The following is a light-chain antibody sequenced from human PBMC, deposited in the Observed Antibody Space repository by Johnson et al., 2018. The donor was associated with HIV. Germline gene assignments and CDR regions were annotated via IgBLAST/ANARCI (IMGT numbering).Light chain of an antibody. CDR3: GTGDSSLNVEV. CDR2: QTN. V-gene: IGLV1-51*02. J-gene: IGLJ1*01. CDR1: TSNIRNNY. Sequence: QSVLTQPPSVSAAPGQKVTISCSGSTSNIRNNYVSWYQLFPGTAPTLLISQTNKRPSGIPDRISGSKSGTSATLCIAGLQTGDEPDYYCGTGDSSLNVEVFGTVTRVTVL.